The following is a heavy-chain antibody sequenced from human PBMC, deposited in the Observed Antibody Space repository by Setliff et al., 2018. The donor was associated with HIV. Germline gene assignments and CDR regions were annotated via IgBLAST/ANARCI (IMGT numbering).Heavy chain of an antibody. J-gene: IGHJ6*02. CDR3: ARLPAGAVAGGYGMDV. CDR2: IYHSGST. D-gene: IGHD6-19*01. Sequence: SETLSLTCAVSNYSISSAYYWGWIRHPPGKGLEWIGSIYHSGSTYYNPSLKSRVTISVDTSKNQFSLKLSSVTAADTAVYYCARLPAGAVAGGYGMDVWGQGTTVTVSS. CDR1: NYSISSAYY. V-gene: IGHV4-38-2*01.